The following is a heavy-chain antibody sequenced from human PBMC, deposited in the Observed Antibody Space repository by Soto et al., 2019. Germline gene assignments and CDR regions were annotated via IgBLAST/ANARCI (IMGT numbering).Heavy chain of an antibody. Sequence: QVQLQESGPGLVKPSQTLSLTCTVSGGSISSAVYYWSWIRQHPGKGLEWIGYIYYSGSTYYNPSLKSRITISVDTSKNQFSLKLSSVTAAATAVYYCAREGGIVGATAADYWGQGTLVTVSS. D-gene: IGHD1-26*01. CDR1: GGSISSAVYY. V-gene: IGHV4-31*03. J-gene: IGHJ4*02. CDR2: IYYSGST. CDR3: AREGGIVGATAADY.